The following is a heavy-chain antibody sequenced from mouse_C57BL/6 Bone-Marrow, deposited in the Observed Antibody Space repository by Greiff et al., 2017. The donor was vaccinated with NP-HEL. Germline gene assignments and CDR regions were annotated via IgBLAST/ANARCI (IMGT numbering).Heavy chain of an antibody. J-gene: IGHJ2*01. Sequence: VQLQQSGAELVRPGASVKLSCKASGYTFTDYYINWVKQRPGQGLEWIARIYPGSGNTYYNEKFKGKATLTAEKSSSTAYMQLSSLTSEDSAVYFCARGITTAPFDYWGQGTTLTVSS. D-gene: IGHD1-2*01. CDR3: ARGITTAPFDY. CDR1: GYTFTDYY. V-gene: IGHV1-76*01. CDR2: IYPGSGNT.